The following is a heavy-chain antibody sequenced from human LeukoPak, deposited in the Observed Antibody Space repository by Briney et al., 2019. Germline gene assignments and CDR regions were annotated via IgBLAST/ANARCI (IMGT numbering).Heavy chain of an antibody. Sequence: SETLSLTCTVSGGSISNYYWTWIRQPPGKGLEWIGYIYYSGTTNYSPSLKSRVTISINTSKNQFSLKLTSVTAADAAVYYCASSVGSTDYWGQGTLVTVSS. CDR3: ASSVGSTDY. J-gene: IGHJ4*02. CDR1: GGSISNYY. CDR2: IYYSGTT. D-gene: IGHD1-26*01. V-gene: IGHV4-59*12.